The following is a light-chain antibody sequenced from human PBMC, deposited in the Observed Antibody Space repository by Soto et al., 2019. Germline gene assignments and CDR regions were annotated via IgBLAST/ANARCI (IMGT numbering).Light chain of an antibody. Sequence: DIQMTQSPSTLSASVGDRVTITCRASQDIGTWLAWYQQKTEKAPKVLIYRASHLESGVPSRFSASGAGTEFSLTINSLQADDFATYYCQQYHIYSWTFGQGTKVDIK. CDR2: RAS. V-gene: IGKV1-5*03. CDR3: QQYHIYSWT. J-gene: IGKJ1*01. CDR1: QDIGTW.